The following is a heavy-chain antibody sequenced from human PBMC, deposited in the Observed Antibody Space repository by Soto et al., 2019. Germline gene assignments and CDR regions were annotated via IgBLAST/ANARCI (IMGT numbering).Heavy chain of an antibody. CDR2: IKQDGSEK. Sequence: EVQLVESGGGLVQPGGSLRLSCAASGFTFSSYWMSWVRQAPGKGLEWVANIKQDGSEKYYVDSVKGRFTISRDNAKNSLYLQMNSLRAEHTAVYYCARDSGVVVAATNYYYYGMDVWGQGTTVTVSS. CDR3: ARDSGVVVAATNYYYYGMDV. J-gene: IGHJ6*02. D-gene: IGHD2-15*01. V-gene: IGHV3-7*03. CDR1: GFTFSSYW.